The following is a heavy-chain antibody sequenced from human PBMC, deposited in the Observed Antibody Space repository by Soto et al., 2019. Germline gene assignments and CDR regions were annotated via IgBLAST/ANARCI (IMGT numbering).Heavy chain of an antibody. J-gene: IGHJ6*03. CDR2: IYYSASA. CDR3: ARGGDYYGSGTYYPPLSYYYYYYMDV. V-gene: IGHV4-59*01. D-gene: IGHD3-10*01. CDR1: GGSISSFF. Sequence: SETLSLTCTVSGGSISSFFWSWIRQSPGKGLERIGHIYYSASASYNPSLKSRVTISVDTSKNQFSLKLNSVTAADTAVYYCARGGDYYGSGTYYPPLSYYYYYYMDVWGIGTTVT.